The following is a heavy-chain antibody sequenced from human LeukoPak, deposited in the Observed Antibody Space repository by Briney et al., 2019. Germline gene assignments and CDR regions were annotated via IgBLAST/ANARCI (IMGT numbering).Heavy chain of an antibody. J-gene: IGHJ4*02. V-gene: IGHV1-2*04. D-gene: IGHD3-10*01. CDR2: INPNSGGT. Sequence: GASVKVSCKASGYTFTGYYMHWVRQAPGQGLEWMGWINPNSGGTNYAQKFQGWVTMTRDTSISTAYMELSRLRSDDTAVYYCAREGGFGEFQLTSFRDDYWGQGTLVTVSS. CDR1: GYTFTGYY. CDR3: AREGGFGEFQLTSFRDDY.